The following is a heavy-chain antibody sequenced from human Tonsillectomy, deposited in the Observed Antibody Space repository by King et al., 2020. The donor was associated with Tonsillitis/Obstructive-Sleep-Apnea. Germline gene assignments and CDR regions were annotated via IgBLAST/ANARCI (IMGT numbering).Heavy chain of an antibody. D-gene: IGHD1-26*01. CDR1: GFLFSTFA. J-gene: IGHJ4*02. V-gene: IGHV3-33*01. Sequence: VQLVESGGGVVQPGTSLRLSCAASGFLFSTFAMHWVRQAPGKGLEWVAVVWYDGTNKYYADSVKGRFHISRDNSKNTLYLQMDSLRGEDTAVYFCARDRSPVVGATDFFDYWGQGTLDTVSS. CDR3: ARDRSPVVGATDFFDY. CDR2: VWYDGTNK.